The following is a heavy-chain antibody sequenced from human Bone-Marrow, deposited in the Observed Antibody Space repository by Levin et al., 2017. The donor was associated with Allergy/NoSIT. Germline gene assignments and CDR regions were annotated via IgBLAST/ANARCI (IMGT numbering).Heavy chain of an antibody. J-gene: IGHJ3*01. Sequence: GGSLRLSCAASGFTFSRYGMIWVRQAPGKGLEWVSALSGSGCSTYYADSVKGRFTVSRDNSKNTLFLQMNSLRVEDTAVYYCENDRSWYGEAFDTWGQGTMVTVSS. CDR3: ENDRSWYGEAFDT. D-gene: IGHD6-13*01. CDR2: LSGSGCST. V-gene: IGHV3-23*01. CDR1: GFTFSRYG.